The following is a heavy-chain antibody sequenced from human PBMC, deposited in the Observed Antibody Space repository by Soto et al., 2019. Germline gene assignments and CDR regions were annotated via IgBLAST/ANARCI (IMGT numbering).Heavy chain of an antibody. J-gene: IGHJ6*02. CDR3: ARHHPVRSYDISGGILRGSGLDV. Sequence: PGESLKISCKGSGYSFTSYWSSWGRQMPGKGRRWRGRNDPNHPYTNHTPSPQGRVTISADKSISTAYLQWGSLKASDTAMYYCARHHPVRSYDISGGILRGSGLDVWGQGTTVTVAS. CDR2: NDPNHPYT. V-gene: IGHV5-10-1*01. D-gene: IGHD3-22*01. CDR1: GYSFTSYW.